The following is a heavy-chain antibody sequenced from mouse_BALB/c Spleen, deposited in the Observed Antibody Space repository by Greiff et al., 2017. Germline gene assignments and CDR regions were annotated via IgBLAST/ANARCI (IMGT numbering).Heavy chain of an antibody. J-gene: IGHJ2*01. Sequence: EVQLVESGGDLVKPGGSLKLSCAASGFTFSSYGMSWVRQTPDKRLEWVATISSGGSYTYYPDSVKGRFTISRDNAKNTLYLQMSSLKSEDTAMYCCARLEGGFDYWGQGTTLTVSS. CDR2: ISSGGSYT. CDR3: ARLEGGFDY. CDR1: GFTFSSYG. V-gene: IGHV5-6*01.